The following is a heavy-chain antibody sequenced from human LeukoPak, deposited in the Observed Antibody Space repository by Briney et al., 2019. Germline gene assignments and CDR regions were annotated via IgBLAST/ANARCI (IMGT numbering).Heavy chain of an antibody. CDR1: GFTFSSYG. Sequence: TGRSLRLSCAASGFTFSSYGMHWVRQAPGKGLEWVAVIWYDGSNKYYADSVKGRFTISRDNSKNTLYLQMNSLRAEDTAVYYCAGAISVAAADYWGQGTLVTVSS. V-gene: IGHV3-33*01. D-gene: IGHD6-13*01. CDR3: AGAISVAAADY. CDR2: IWYDGSNK. J-gene: IGHJ4*02.